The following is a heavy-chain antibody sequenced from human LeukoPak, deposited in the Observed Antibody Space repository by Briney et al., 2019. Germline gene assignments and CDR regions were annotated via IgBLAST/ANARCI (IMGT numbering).Heavy chain of an antibody. CDR1: GDSIGTYY. D-gene: IGHD3-16*02. CDR2: VYYSGST. V-gene: IGHV4-59*12. J-gene: IGHJ4*02. CDR3: ARGWITFGGVITN. Sequence: SETLSLTCTVSGDSIGTYYWSWIRQPPGRGLEWIGHVYYSGSTNYNPSLKSRVTISVDTSKNQFSLKLSSVTAADTAVYYCARGWITFGGVITNWGQGTLVTVSS.